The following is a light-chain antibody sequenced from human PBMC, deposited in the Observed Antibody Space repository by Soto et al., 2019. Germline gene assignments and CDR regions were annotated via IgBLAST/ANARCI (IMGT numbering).Light chain of an antibody. V-gene: IGLV2-14*01. CDR1: SSDVGGYNY. CDR2: EVS. Sequence: SVLTQPASVSAPPGQSITISCTGSSSDVGGYNYVSWYQQHPGKAPKLMIYEVSNRPSGVSNRFSGSKSGNTASLTISGLQAEDEADYYCSSYTSSSTRLYVFGTGTKVTV. J-gene: IGLJ1*01. CDR3: SSYTSSSTRLYV.